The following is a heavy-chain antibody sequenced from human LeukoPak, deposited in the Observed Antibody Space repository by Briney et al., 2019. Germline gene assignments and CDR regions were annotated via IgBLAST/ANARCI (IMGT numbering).Heavy chain of an antibody. CDR3: VRDSPSGFFDL. Sequence: GGSLRLSCAASGFTFSSYAMTWVRQAPGKGLEWVSIISGSGGTTYYADSVKGRFTISRDNAKNTLYLQMNSLKAEDTAVYYCVRDSPSGFFDLWGRGTLVTVSS. CDR2: ISGSGGTT. V-gene: IGHV3-23*01. J-gene: IGHJ2*01. D-gene: IGHD6-19*01. CDR1: GFTFSSYA.